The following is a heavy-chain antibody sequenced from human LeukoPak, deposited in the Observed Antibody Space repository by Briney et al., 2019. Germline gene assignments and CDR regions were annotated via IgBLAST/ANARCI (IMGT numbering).Heavy chain of an antibody. CDR2: IYHNGST. CDR3: ASAPPYYYYGMDV. CDR1: GGSISSGGYS. V-gene: IGHV4-30-2*01. J-gene: IGHJ6*02. Sequence: PSETLSLTCAVSGGSISSGGYSWSWIRQPPGKGLEWIGYIYHNGSTYYNPSLKGRVTISVDRSKNQFSLKLSSVTAADTAVYYCASAPPYYYYGMDVWGQGTTVTVSS.